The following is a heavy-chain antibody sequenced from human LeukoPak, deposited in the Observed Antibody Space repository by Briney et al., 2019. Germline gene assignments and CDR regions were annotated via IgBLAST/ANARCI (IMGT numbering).Heavy chain of an antibody. V-gene: IGHV4-59*01. CDR1: GGSISSYY. D-gene: IGHD2-2*01. Sequence: SETLSLTCTVSGGSISSYYWSWIRQPPGKGLEWIGYIYYSGSTNYNPSLKSRVTISVDTSKNQFSLKLSSVTAADTAVYYWARAGCSSTSCYDLPGYYYMDVWGKGTTVTVSS. CDR2: IYYSGST. J-gene: IGHJ6*03. CDR3: ARAGCSSTSCYDLPGYYYMDV.